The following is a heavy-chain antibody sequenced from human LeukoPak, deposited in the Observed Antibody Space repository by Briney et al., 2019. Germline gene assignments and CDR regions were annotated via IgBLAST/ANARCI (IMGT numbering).Heavy chain of an antibody. CDR2: IYYSGST. D-gene: IGHD3-22*01. CDR3: ARDTETYYYDSSGPL. CDR1: GGSISSGGCY. Sequence: PSQTLSLTCTVPGGSISSGGCYWNWIRQHPGKGLEWIGYIYYSGSTYYNPSLRSRVTISIDTSKNQFSLKLTSVTAADTAVYYCARDTETYYYDSSGPLWGQGTLVTVSS. V-gene: IGHV4-31*03. J-gene: IGHJ4*02.